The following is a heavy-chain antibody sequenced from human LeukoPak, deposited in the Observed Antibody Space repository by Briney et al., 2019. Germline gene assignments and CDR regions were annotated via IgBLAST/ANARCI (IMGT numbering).Heavy chain of an antibody. CDR3: ARDRGGYDSFDY. D-gene: IGHD5-12*01. V-gene: IGHV3-53*01. CDR1: GFTVSSNY. CDR2: IYSGGST. Sequence: PGGSLRLSCAASGFTVSSNYMSWVRQAPGKGLEWVSVIYSGGSTYYADSVKGRFTISRDNSKNTLYLQMNSLRAEDTTVYYCARDRGGYDSFDYWGQGTLVTVSS. J-gene: IGHJ4*02.